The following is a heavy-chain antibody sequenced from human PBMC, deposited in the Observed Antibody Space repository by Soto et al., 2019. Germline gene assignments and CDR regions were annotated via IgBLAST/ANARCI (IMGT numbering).Heavy chain of an antibody. Sequence: ASVKVSCTASGYTFTIYDINWVRQATGQGLEWMGWMNPNSGNTGYAQKFQGRVTMTRNTSISTAYMELSSLRSEDTAVYYCARGKTRGYSYGSWGQGTLVTVSS. D-gene: IGHD5-18*01. CDR3: ARGKTRGYSYGS. J-gene: IGHJ5*02. V-gene: IGHV1-8*01. CDR1: GYTFTIYD. CDR2: MNPNSGNT.